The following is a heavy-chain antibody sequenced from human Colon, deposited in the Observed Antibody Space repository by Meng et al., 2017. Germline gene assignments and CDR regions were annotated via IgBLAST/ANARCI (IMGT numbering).Heavy chain of an antibody. V-gene: IGHV3-74*01. Sequence: GGPLRPSCAASGFTFSDYWMHWVRQAPGKGLVWVSRFNSDGSRTVYADSVQGRFTISRDNAKNTLYLLMNSLRVEDTAVYYCALERREKMFDYWGQGTLVTVSS. CDR1: GFTFSDYW. CDR2: FNSDGSRT. CDR3: ALERREKMFDY. J-gene: IGHJ4*02. D-gene: IGHD1-1*01.